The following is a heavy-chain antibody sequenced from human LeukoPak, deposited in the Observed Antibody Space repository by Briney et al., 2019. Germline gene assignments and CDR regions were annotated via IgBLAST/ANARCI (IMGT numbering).Heavy chain of an antibody. Sequence: GGSLRLSCAASGFTFSSYAMSWVRQAPGKGLEWVSAISGSGGSTYYADSVKGRLTISRDNSKNTLYLQMNSLRAEDTAVYYCAKGEGVYYDILTPLDYWGQGTLVTVSS. D-gene: IGHD3-9*01. CDR3: AKGEGVYYDILTPLDY. J-gene: IGHJ4*02. V-gene: IGHV3-23*01. CDR2: ISGSGGST. CDR1: GFTFSSYA.